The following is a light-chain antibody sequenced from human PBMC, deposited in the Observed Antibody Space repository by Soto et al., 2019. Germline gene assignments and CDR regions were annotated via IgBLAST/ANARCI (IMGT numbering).Light chain of an antibody. CDR1: SSDVGGYHY. V-gene: IGLV2-14*01. J-gene: IGLJ1*01. CDR3: SSYTRSSTSV. Sequence: QSVLTQPASVSGSPGQSITISCTGTSSDVGGYHYVSWYQQHPGKAPKLMIYDVSNRHSGVSNRFSGSKSGNTASLTISGLQAEDEADYYCSSYTRSSTSVFGTGTKLTVL. CDR2: DVS.